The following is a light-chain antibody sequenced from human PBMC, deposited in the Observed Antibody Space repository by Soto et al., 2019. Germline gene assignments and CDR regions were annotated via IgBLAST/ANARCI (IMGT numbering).Light chain of an antibody. J-gene: IGLJ1*01. CDR3: SSYTTSSTDV. V-gene: IGLV2-14*01. Sequence: QSALTQPASVSGSPGQSITISCTGTSSDVGDSNYVSWYQQHPGKVPKLMIYEVTYRPSGVSNRFSGSKSGNTASLTISGLQPEDEADYYCSSYTTSSTDVFGTGTKVTVL. CDR2: EVT. CDR1: SSDVGDSNY.